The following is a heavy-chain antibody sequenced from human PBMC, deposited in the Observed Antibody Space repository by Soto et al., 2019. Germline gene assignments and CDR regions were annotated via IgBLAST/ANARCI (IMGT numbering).Heavy chain of an antibody. J-gene: IGHJ6*02. V-gene: IGHV3-53*01. CDR3: ARDLTHYYDSSGQLIDYYYYGMDV. Sequence: VGSLSLSCAASGFTVSSNYMKWGRQAPGKGLEWVSVIYSGGSTYYADSVKGRFTISRDNSKNTLYLQMNSLRAGDTAVYYCARDLTHYYDSSGQLIDYYYYGMDVWGQGNSVTVS. CDR1: GFTVSSNY. CDR2: IYSGGST. D-gene: IGHD3-22*01.